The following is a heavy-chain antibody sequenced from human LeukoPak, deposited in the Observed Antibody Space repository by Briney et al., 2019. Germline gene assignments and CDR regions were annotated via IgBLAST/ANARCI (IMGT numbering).Heavy chain of an antibody. CDR1: GFTFSSYE. CDR2: ISSSGSTI. Sequence: GGSLRLSCAASGFTFSSYEMNWVRQAPGKGLEWVSYISSSGSTIYYADSVKGRFTISRDHAKNSLYLQMNSLRAEDTAVYYCASSYYDFWSGYSLSYYFDYWGQGTLVTVSS. D-gene: IGHD3-3*01. CDR3: ASSYYDFWSGYSLSYYFDY. J-gene: IGHJ4*02. V-gene: IGHV3-48*03.